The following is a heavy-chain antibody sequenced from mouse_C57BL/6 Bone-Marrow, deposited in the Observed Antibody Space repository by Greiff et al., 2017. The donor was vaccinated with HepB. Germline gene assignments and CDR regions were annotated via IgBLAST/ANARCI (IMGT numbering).Heavy chain of an antibody. Sequence: EVKLVESGGDLVKPGGSLKLSCAASGFTFSSYGMSWVRQTPDKGLEWVATISSGGSYTYYPDSVKGRFTISRDNAKNTLYLQMSSLKSEDTAMYYCARHRYDYDEGFYFDYWGQGTTLTVSS. CDR2: ISSGGSYT. V-gene: IGHV5-6*01. CDR3: ARHRYDYDEGFYFDY. CDR1: GFTFSSYG. J-gene: IGHJ2*01. D-gene: IGHD2-4*01.